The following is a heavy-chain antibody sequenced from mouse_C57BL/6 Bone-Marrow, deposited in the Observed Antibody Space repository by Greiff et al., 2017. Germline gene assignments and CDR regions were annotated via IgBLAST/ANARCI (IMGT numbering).Heavy chain of an antibody. V-gene: IGHV1-64*01. D-gene: IGHD1-3*01. J-gene: IGHJ3*01. CDR1: GYTFTSYW. CDR3: ARSRLSAWFAY. CDR2: IHPNSGST. Sequence: QVQLQQSGAELVKPGASVKLSCKASGYTFTSYWMHWVKQRPGQGLEWIGMIHPNSGSTNYNEKFKSKATRTVDKSSSPAYMQLSSLTSEDSAVYYCARSRLSAWFAYWGQGTLVTVSA.